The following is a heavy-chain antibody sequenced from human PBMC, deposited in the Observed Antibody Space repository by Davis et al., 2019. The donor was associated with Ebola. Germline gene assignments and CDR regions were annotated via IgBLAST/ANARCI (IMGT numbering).Heavy chain of an antibody. D-gene: IGHD5-18*01. CDR1: GFTFSFYD. V-gene: IGHV3-21*01. CDR2: ISTSGGYI. Sequence: GGSLRLSCAASGFTFSFYDMNWVRQAPGKGLEWVSSISTSGGYILYSDSVKGRFTISRDNAKNSLDLQMTGLRADDTAVYYCVRDPGYTSGYYYNGMDVWGQGTTVTVSS. CDR3: VRDPGYTSGYYYNGMDV. J-gene: IGHJ6*02.